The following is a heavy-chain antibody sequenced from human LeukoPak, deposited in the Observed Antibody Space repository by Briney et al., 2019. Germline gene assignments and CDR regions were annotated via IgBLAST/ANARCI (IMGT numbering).Heavy chain of an antibody. J-gene: IGHJ4*02. CDR3: ARGGSSGWYEFDY. Sequence: ASVKVSCKASGYTFTGYYMHWVRQAPGQGLEWMGWINPNSGGTIYAQKFQGWVTMTRDTSISTAYMELSRLRSDDTAVYYCARGGSSGWYEFDYWGQGTLVTVSS. CDR1: GYTFTGYY. V-gene: IGHV1-2*04. CDR2: INPNSGGT. D-gene: IGHD6-19*01.